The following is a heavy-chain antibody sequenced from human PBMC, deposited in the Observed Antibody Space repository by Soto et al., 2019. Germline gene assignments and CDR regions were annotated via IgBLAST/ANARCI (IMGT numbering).Heavy chain of an antibody. J-gene: IGHJ6*02. CDR3: ARDLASYVVGAPPGSYGMDV. CDR1: GYTFTGYY. Sequence: GASVKVSCKASGYTFTGYYMHWVRQAPGQGLEWMGWINPNSGGTNYAQKFQGWVTMTRDTSISTAYMELSRLRSDDTAVNYCARDLASYVVGAPPGSYGMDVWGQGTTVTVSS. V-gene: IGHV1-2*04. D-gene: IGHD1-26*01. CDR2: INPNSGGT.